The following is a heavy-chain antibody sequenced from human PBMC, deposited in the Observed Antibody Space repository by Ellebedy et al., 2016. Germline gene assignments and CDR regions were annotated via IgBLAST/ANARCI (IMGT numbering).Heavy chain of an antibody. CDR2: INPNSGGT. V-gene: IGHV1-2*04. CDR1: GYTFTGYY. D-gene: IGHD2-15*01. CDR3: ARPLYCSGGSCYWFDP. J-gene: IGHJ5*02. Sequence: ASVKVSCKASGYTFTGYYMHWVRQAPGQGLEWMGWINPNSGGTNYAQKFQGWVTMTRDTSISTAYMELSRLRSDDTAGYYCARPLYCSGGSCYWFDPWGQGTLVTVSS.